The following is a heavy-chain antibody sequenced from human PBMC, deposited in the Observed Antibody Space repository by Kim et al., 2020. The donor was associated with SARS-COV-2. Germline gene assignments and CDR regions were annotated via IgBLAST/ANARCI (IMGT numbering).Heavy chain of an antibody. Sequence: GGSLRLSCAASGFTFDHSAMHWVRQAPGKGLEWVSLISGNGETKYYADSVKGRFTISIDNSKNSLYLQMNSLRTEDTAFYYCVRGSGRLPRYWGQGTLVTVSS. CDR1: GFTFDHSA. J-gene: IGHJ4*02. CDR3: VRGSGRLPRY. CDR2: ISGNGETK. D-gene: IGHD2-15*01. V-gene: IGHV3-43*02.